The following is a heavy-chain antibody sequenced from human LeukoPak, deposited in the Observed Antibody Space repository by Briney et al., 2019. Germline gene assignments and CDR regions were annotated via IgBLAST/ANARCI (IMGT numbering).Heavy chain of an antibody. CDR2: IYTSGST. CDR3: AREYYYDSSGSPGVDY. Sequence: SQTLSLTCTVSGGSISSGNYYWSWIRQPAGKGLEWNGRIYTSGSTNYNPSLKSRVTISVDTSKNQFSLKLSSVTAADTAVYYCAREYYYDSSGSPGVDYWGQGTLVTVSS. J-gene: IGHJ4*02. CDR1: GGSISSGNYY. D-gene: IGHD3-22*01. V-gene: IGHV4-61*02.